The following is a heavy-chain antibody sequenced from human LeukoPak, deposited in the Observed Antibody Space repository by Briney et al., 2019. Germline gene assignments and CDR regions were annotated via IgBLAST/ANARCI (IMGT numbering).Heavy chain of an antibody. V-gene: IGHV3-30-3*01. Sequence: GGSLRLSCAASGFTFSSYAMHWVRQAPGKGLEWVAVISYNGSNKYYADSVKGRFTISRDNSNNTLYLQMNSLRAEDTAVYYCAKLTTSWGQGTLVTVSS. D-gene: IGHD4-11*01. CDR3: AKLTTS. CDR2: ISYNGSNK. J-gene: IGHJ4*02. CDR1: GFTFSSYA.